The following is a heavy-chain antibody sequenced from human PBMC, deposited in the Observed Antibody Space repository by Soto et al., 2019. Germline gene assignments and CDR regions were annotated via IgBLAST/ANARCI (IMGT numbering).Heavy chain of an antibody. D-gene: IGHD4-17*01. CDR3: ARGFPYSDYNDFYYGMDV. J-gene: IGHJ6*02. CDR1: VSTFSNYG. V-gene: IGHV1-69*13. CDR2: IVPDFGTA. Sequence: SVKVSSKASVSTFSNYGINWVRQAPGQVLEWMGGIVPDFGTANCAQRLHGRVTITAVESTSTVYMEVIILRSEDTVVSTCARGFPYSDYNDFYYGMDVWGQGTTVTVAS.